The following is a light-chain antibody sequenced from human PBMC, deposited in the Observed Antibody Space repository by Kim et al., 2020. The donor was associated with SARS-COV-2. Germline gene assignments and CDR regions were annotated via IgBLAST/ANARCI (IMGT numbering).Light chain of an antibody. CDR2: YDS. Sequence: APGKTGRITCGGNNIGSKSVHWYQQKPGKAPVLVIYYDSDRPSGIPERFSGSNSGNTATLTISRVEAGDEADYYCQVWDSSSDHPVFGGGTQLTVL. J-gene: IGLJ3*02. CDR1: NIGSKS. V-gene: IGLV3-21*04. CDR3: QVWDSSSDHPV.